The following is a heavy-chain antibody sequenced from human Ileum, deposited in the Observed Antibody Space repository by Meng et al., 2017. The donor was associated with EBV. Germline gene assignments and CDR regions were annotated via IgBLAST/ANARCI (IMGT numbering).Heavy chain of an antibody. CDR2: MSYSGST. Sequence: QVPLTRPSPATWTPSETRPSTCTVPGVSISIAHSFWTWIRQPPGKVLEWIGYMSYSGSTNYRPPLASRVTISVDTSKNQFSLKLSSVTAADTAVYYCAGDPHSGSPHWGQGTLVTVSS. J-gene: IGHJ4*02. CDR1: GVSISIAHSF. D-gene: IGHD1-26*01. V-gene: IGHV4-61*01. CDR3: AGDPHSGSPH.